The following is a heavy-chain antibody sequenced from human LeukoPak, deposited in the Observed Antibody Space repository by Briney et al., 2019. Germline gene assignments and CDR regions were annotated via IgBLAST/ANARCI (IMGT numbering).Heavy chain of an antibody. J-gene: IGHJ4*02. Sequence: ASVKVSCKASGYTFTGYYMYLVRQAPGQGLGWVGWINPNSGGTNYAQKFQGRVTMTRDTSISTAYMELSRLGSDDTAVYYCARGPHYYDPPDYWGQGTLVTVSS. CDR3: ARGPHYYDPPDY. CDR2: INPNSGGT. V-gene: IGHV1-2*02. CDR1: GYTFTGYY. D-gene: IGHD3-22*01.